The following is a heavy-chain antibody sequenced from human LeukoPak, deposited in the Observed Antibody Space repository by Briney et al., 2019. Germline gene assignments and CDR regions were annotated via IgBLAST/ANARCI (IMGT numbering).Heavy chain of an antibody. Sequence: GGSLRLSCATSGFTFSSNWMSWVRHAPGRGLEWVANIKPDGSAEYYAASVKGRFTISRDNAKNSLYLQMNSLRAEDTAVYYCARDLYGDYAFDYWGQGTLVAVSS. J-gene: IGHJ4*02. CDR1: GFTFSSNW. CDR2: IKPDGSAE. V-gene: IGHV3-7*01. CDR3: ARDLYGDYAFDY. D-gene: IGHD4-17*01.